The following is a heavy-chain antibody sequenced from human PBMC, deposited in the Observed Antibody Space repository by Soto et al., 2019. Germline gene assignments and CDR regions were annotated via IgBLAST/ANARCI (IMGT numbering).Heavy chain of an antibody. D-gene: IGHD6-19*01. Sequence: ASVKVSCQASGYTCTSYVISWVLQAPGQGLEWMGWISAYNGNTNYAQKLQGRVTMTTDTSTSTAYMELRSLRSDDTAVYYCAIAVADTKSPYWGQGTQVSVSS. CDR1: GYTCTSYV. CDR2: ISAYNGNT. J-gene: IGHJ4*02. CDR3: AIAVADTKSPY. V-gene: IGHV1-18*01.